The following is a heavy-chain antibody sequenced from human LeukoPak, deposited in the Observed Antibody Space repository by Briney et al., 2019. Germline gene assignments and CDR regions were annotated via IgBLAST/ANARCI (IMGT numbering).Heavy chain of an antibody. CDR3: AREPVVPAAKLDY. V-gene: IGHV3-21*01. CDR1: GFTFSSYS. Sequence: GGSLRLSCPASGFTFSSYSMNWVRQAAGKGLEWVSSISSRNSYIYYADSVKGRFTISRDNAKNSLYLQMNSLRAEDTGVYYCAREPVVPAAKLDYWGEGSLVTVSS. CDR2: ISSRNSYI. J-gene: IGHJ4*02. D-gene: IGHD2-2*01.